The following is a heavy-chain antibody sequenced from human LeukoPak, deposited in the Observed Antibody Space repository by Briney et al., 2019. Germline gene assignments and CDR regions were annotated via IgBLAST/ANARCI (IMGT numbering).Heavy chain of an antibody. CDR1: GGSISNSY. V-gene: IGHV4-4*07. Sequence: SPSETLSLTCTVSGGSISNSYWSWIRQPAGKGLEWIGRIHTSGSTNYNPSLKSRVTMSVDTSKNQFSLKLSSVTAADTAVYYCARGICSSTSCYTPGAFDISGQGTMVTVSS. D-gene: IGHD2-2*02. J-gene: IGHJ3*02. CDR3: ARGICSSTSCYTPGAFDI. CDR2: IHTSGST.